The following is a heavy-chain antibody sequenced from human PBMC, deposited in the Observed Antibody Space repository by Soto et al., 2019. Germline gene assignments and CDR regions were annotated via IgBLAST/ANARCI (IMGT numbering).Heavy chain of an antibody. J-gene: IGHJ4*02. D-gene: IGHD3-3*01. CDR1: GGSFGNSA. Sequence: QVLLVQSGAEVKKPGSSVKISCKASGGSFGNSAINWVRQTPGQGLEWLGGFSPVYRTLNYAQKFQGRVTITADESTDTAYMTLNSLASNDTAVYYCATGVIWIGYFTVDSWGQGTRVTVSS. CDR3: ATGVIWIGYFTVDS. CDR2: FSPVYRTL. V-gene: IGHV1-69*01.